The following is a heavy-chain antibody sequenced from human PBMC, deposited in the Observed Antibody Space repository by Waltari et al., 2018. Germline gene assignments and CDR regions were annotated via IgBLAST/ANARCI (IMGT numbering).Heavy chain of an antibody. V-gene: IGHV4-39*01. CDR2: IYYSGST. J-gene: IGHJ4*02. CDR1: GGSISSSSYY. Sequence: QLQLQESGPGLVKPSETLSLICTVSGGSISSSSYYWGWIRQPPGRGLEWIGSIYYSGSTYYNPSLKSRVTISVDTSKNQFSLKLSSVTAADTAVYFCARHRGYSYGYIDYWGQGTLVTVSS. CDR3: ARHRGYSYGYIDY. D-gene: IGHD5-18*01.